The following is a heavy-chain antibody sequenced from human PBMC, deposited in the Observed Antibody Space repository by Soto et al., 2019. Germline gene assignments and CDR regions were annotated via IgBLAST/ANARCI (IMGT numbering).Heavy chain of an antibody. CDR1: GFTFSSYW. J-gene: IGHJ4*02. Sequence: VGSLRLSCAASGFTFSSYWMSWVRQAPGKGLEWVANIKQDGSEKYYVDSVKGRFTISRDNAKNSLYLQVNSLRAEDTAVYYCAREKGYYDSSGYYLKPIDYWGQGTLVTVSS. D-gene: IGHD3-22*01. CDR3: AREKGYYDSSGYYLKPIDY. CDR2: IKQDGSEK. V-gene: IGHV3-7*01.